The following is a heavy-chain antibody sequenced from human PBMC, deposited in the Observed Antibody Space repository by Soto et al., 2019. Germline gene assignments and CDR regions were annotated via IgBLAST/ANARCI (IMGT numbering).Heavy chain of an antibody. CDR3: AGDLNYVKAFDI. J-gene: IGHJ3*02. V-gene: IGHV1-18*01. CDR1: GYTFTSYG. D-gene: IGHD1-7*01. CDR2: ISAYNGNT. Sequence: ASVKVSCKASGYTFTSYGISWVRQAPGQGLEWMGWISAYNGNTNYAQKLQGRVTMTTDTSTSTAYMELRSLRSDDTAVYYCAGDLNYVKAFDIWGQGTMVTVSS.